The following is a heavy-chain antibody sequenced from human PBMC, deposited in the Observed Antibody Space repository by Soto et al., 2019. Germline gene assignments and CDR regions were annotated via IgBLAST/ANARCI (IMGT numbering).Heavy chain of an antibody. J-gene: IGHJ6*02. CDR3: ARELRYFDWLLSGYYGMDV. CDR1: GFTFSSYG. D-gene: IGHD3-9*01. V-gene: IGHV3-33*01. Sequence: GGSLRLSCAASGFTFSSYGMHWVRQAPGKGLEWVAVIWYDGSNKYYADSVKGRFTISRDNSKNTLYLQMNSLRAEDTAVYYCARELRYFDWLLSGYYGMDVWGQGTTVTVSS. CDR2: IWYDGSNK.